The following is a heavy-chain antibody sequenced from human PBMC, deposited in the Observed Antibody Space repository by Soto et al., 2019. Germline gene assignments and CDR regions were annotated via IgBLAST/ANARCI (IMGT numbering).Heavy chain of an antibody. J-gene: IGHJ4*02. Sequence: EVQLLESGGGLVQPGGSLRLSCEASGFTFTTYIMSWVHQAPGKGLEWVSSINNNGDRTYYADSVKGRFTISRDNSKNTMYLQLNSLRAEDTALYFCAKINYYGSGGAIWGQGALVVVSS. V-gene: IGHV3-23*01. CDR2: INNNGDRT. CDR1: GFTFTTYI. CDR3: AKINYYGSGGAI. D-gene: IGHD3-10*01.